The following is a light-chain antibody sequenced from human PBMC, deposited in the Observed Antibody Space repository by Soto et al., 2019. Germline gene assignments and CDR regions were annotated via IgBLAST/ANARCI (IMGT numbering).Light chain of an antibody. J-gene: IGKJ1*01. CDR2: GAS. CDR3: QQYGSSLVT. CDR1: QSIISGY. V-gene: IGKV3-20*01. Sequence: EIVLTQSPGTLSLSPGERATLSCRARQSIISGYLAWYQQQPGQAPRLLIHGASSRASGIPDRFSGSGSGTDFTLTISRLEPEDFAVYYCQQYGSSLVTFGQGTKVEI.